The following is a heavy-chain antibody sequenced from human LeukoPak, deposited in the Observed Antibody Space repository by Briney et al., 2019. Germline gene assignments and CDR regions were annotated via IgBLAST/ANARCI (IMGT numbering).Heavy chain of an antibody. CDR3: ARTNLDCKNGVCYDY. CDR1: GGTFSSYA. CDR2: IIPIFGTA. V-gene: IGHV1-69*05. J-gene: IGHJ4*02. Sequence: GASAKVSCKASGGTFSSYAISWVRQAPGQGLEWMGGIIPIFGTANYAQKFQGRVTVTTDTSTSTAYMELRSLRSDDTAVYYCARTNLDCKNGVCYDYWGQGTLVTVSS. D-gene: IGHD2-8*01.